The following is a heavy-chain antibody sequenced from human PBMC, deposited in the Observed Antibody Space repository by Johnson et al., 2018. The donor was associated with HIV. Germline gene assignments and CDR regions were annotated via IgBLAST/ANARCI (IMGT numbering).Heavy chain of an antibody. CDR2: ISGDNT. CDR3: AKGVRGSSCYDAFDF. J-gene: IGHJ3*01. V-gene: IGHV3-23*04. CDR1: QFTLSRDN. Sequence: VQLVESGGGLVKPAWSPRLSCAASQFTLSRDNMNCVRQAPGKGLEWVSSISGDNTYYADSVKGRFTISRDNSKNTLYLQMSSLRADDTAVYYCAKGVRGSSCYDAFDFWGQGTMVTVSS. D-gene: IGHD6-6*01.